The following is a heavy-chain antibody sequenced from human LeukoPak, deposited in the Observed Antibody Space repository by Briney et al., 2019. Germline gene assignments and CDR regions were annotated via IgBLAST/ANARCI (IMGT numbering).Heavy chain of an antibody. Sequence: GSLRLSCAASGFTFRSYRMSWVRQAPGKGLEWVANIKEDANEEYYVDSVRGRFIISRDNAKNSLFLQMYSLRADDTAVYCCARAGYCTSNSCYSPNFYYMDVWGKGTTVAVSS. J-gene: IGHJ6*03. CDR2: IKEDANEE. V-gene: IGHV3-7*01. CDR3: ARAGYCTSNSCYSPNFYYMDV. CDR1: GFTFRSYR. D-gene: IGHD2-2*01.